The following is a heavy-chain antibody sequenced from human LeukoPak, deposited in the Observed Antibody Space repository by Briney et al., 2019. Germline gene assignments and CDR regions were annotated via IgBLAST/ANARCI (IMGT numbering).Heavy chain of an antibody. CDR3: ARAPPVEMATIDY. D-gene: IGHD5-24*01. CDR2: IWYDGSNK. CDR1: GFTFSIYG. V-gene: IGHV3-33*01. Sequence: PGRSLRLSCAASGFTFSIYGMHWVRQAPGKGLEWVAVIWYDGSNKYYADSVKGRFTISRDNSKNTLYLQMNSLRAEDRAGYYCARAPPVEMATIDYWGQGTLVTVSS. J-gene: IGHJ4*02.